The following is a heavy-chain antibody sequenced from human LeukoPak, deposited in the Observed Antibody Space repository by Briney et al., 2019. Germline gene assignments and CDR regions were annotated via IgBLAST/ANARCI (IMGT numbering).Heavy chain of an antibody. CDR1: GFSLSSYA. Sequence: PGGSLRLSCAASGFSLSSYAMSWVRQAPGKGLEWVSAISSSDDGTYHAGSVRGRFTISRDSSKNTLYLQMDNLRTEDAAIYYCAKAPVTSCRGAFCYPLDSWGQGTLVTASS. J-gene: IGHJ4*02. CDR3: AKAPVTSCRGAFCYPLDS. CDR2: ISSSDDGT. V-gene: IGHV3-23*01. D-gene: IGHD2-15*01.